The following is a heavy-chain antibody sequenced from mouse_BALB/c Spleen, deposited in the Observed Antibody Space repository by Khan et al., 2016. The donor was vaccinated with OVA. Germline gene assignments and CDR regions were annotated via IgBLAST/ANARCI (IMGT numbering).Heavy chain of an antibody. CDR3: ARGYYYFDY. D-gene: IGHD2-3*01. CDR2: ISSGGGGT. Sequence: EVELVESGGGLVRPGGSLKLSCAASAFDFSYYGMSWVRQTPERRLEWVAYISSGGGGTSYPDTVKGRFTISRDNAKNTLYLQMSSLKSEDTAIYYCARGYYYFDYWGQGTTLTVSS. V-gene: IGHV5-12-1*01. CDR1: AFDFSYYG. J-gene: IGHJ2*01.